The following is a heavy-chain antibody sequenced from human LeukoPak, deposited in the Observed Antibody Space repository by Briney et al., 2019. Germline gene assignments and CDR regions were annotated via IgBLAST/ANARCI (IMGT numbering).Heavy chain of an antibody. D-gene: IGHD3-22*01. Sequence: GASVKVSCKASGYTFTSYYMHWVRQAPGQGLEWMGIINPSGGSTSYAQKFQGRVTITADESTSTAYMELSSLRSEDTAVYYCAWSSGYYYYYYYGMDVWGQGTTVTVSS. CDR2: INPSGGST. CDR1: GYTFTSYY. J-gene: IGHJ6*02. CDR3: AWSSGYYYYYYYGMDV. V-gene: IGHV1-46*01.